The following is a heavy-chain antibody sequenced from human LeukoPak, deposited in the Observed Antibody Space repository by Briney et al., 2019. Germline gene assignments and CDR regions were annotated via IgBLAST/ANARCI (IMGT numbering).Heavy chain of an antibody. D-gene: IGHD3-9*01. CDR2: IRSKAYGGTT. J-gene: IGHJ6*02. CDR1: GFTFGDHA. Sequence: PGRSLRLSCTASGFTFGDHAMSWVRQAPGKGLEWVGFIRSKAYGGTTEYAASVKGRFTISRDDSKSIAYPQMHSLITEDTTVYYCTRGPIWLYYGMDVWGQGTTVIVSS. CDR3: TRGPIWLYYGMDV. V-gene: IGHV3-49*04.